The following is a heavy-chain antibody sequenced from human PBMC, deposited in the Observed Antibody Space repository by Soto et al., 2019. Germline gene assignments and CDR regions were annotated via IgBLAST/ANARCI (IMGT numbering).Heavy chain of an antibody. CDR3: AKDLGSRYYYYYGMDV. V-gene: IGHV3-23*01. Sequence: GGSLRLSCAASGFTFSSYAMSWVRQAPGKGLEWVSAISGSGGSTYYADSVKGRFTISRDNSKNTLYLQMNSLRAEDTFVYYCAKDLGSRYYYYYGMDVWGQGTTVTVSS. J-gene: IGHJ6*02. D-gene: IGHD3-10*01. CDR2: ISGSGGST. CDR1: GFTFSSYA.